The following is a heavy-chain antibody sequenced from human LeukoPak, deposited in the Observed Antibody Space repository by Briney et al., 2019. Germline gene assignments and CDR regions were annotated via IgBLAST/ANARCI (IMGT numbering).Heavy chain of an antibody. Sequence: ASVKVSCKASEYTFTGYYLHWVRQAPGQGLEWMGWINPRSGGSRYAQKFQGRVTMTRDMSTSTVYMELSSLRSEDTAVYYCARALPHRRLMDTTMEQHWFDPWGQGTLVTVSS. CDR3: ARALPHRRLMDTTMEQHWFDP. CDR2: INPRSGGS. J-gene: IGHJ5*02. V-gene: IGHV1-46*01. CDR1: EYTFTGYY. D-gene: IGHD5-18*01.